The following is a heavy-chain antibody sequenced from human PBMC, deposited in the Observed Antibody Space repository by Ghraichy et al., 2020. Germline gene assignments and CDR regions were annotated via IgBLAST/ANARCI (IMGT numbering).Heavy chain of an antibody. D-gene: IGHD4-23*01. V-gene: IGHV3-30*18. CDR2: ISYDGSNK. Sequence: GESLNISCAASGFTFSSYGMHWVRQAPGKGLEWVAVISYDGSNKYYADSVKGRFTISRDNSKNTLYLQMNSLRAEDTAVYYCAKEGEMTTVVTETNYFDYWGQGTLVTVSS. CDR3: AKEGEMTTVVTETNYFDY. J-gene: IGHJ4*02. CDR1: GFTFSSYG.